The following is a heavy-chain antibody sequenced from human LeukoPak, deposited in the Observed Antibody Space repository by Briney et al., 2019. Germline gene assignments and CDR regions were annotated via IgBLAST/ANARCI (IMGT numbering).Heavy chain of an antibody. Sequence: ASVKVSCKASGYTFTGYYMHWVRQAPGQGLEWMGWINPNSGGTNYAQKFQGRVTMTRDTSISTAYMELSRLRSDDTAVYYCARDLSLFRNWFDPWGQGTLVTVSS. V-gene: IGHV1-2*02. CDR3: ARDLSLFRNWFDP. CDR2: INPNSGGT. D-gene: IGHD3-10*01. J-gene: IGHJ5*02. CDR1: GYTFTGYY.